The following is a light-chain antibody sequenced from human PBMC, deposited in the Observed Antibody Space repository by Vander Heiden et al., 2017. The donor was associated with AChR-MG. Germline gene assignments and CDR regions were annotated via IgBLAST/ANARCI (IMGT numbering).Light chain of an antibody. V-gene: IGKV1-27*01. J-gene: IGKJ1*01. CDR3: QTYNRDRWT. Sequence: IQMTQSPSSLSASVGDRVTISCRASEGFGNYFAYYHQKPGKVPKLLSNAASPLQSGVPTRLSGSASGTDFSLTSSRLQPKDVTTQDGQTYNRDRWTCGQGTKVEIK. CDR1: EGFGNY. CDR2: AAS.